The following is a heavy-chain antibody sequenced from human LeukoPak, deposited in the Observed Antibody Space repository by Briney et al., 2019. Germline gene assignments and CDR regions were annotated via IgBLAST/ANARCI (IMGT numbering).Heavy chain of an antibody. CDR1: GGSISSYY. V-gene: IGHV4-59*01. J-gene: IGHJ4*02. D-gene: IGHD3-3*01. Sequence: SEALSLTCTVSGGSISSYYWSWIRQPPGKGLEWIGYIYYSGSTNYNPSLKSRVTISVDTSKNQFSLKLSSVTAADTAVYYCARGSDYDFWSGYYTAVYYFDYWGQGTLVTVSS. CDR3: ARGSDYDFWSGYYTAVYYFDY. CDR2: IYYSGST.